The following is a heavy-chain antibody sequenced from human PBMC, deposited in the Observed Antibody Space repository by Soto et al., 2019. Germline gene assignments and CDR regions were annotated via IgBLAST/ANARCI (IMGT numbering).Heavy chain of an antibody. CDR2: ISAYNCNT. CDR3: ALQGDNDFWGGYPQPYYYSGMDV. D-gene: IGHD3-3*01. Sequence: QVQLVQSGAEVKKPGASVKVSCKASGYTFTSYGISWVRQAPGQGLEWMGWISAYNCNTNYAQKLQGRVTMTTDTSTSTAYMELRSLRSDDTAVYYCALQGDNDFWGGYPQPYYYSGMDVWGQGTTVTVSS. V-gene: IGHV1-18*04. CDR1: GYTFTSYG. J-gene: IGHJ6*02.